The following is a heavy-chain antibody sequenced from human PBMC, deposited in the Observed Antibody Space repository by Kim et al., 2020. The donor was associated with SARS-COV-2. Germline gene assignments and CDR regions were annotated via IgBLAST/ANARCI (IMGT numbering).Heavy chain of an antibody. CDR1: GYTFTGYA. D-gene: IGHD5-12*01. V-gene: IGHV7-4-1*02. Sequence: ASVKVSCKASGYTFTGYAMNWVRQAPGQGLEWMGWINTNTGNPTYAQGFTGRFVFSLDTSVSTAYLQISSLKAEDTAVYYCASSGQDIVATIGYGAFDIWGQGTMVTVSS. CDR3: ASSGQDIVATIGYGAFDI. CDR2: INTNTGNP. J-gene: IGHJ3*02.